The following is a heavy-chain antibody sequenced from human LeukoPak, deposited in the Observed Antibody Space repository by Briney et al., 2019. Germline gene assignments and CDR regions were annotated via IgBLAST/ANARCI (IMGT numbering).Heavy chain of an antibody. J-gene: IGHJ4*02. V-gene: IGHV3-53*01. CDR3: ARGGLVGGFFFDY. D-gene: IGHD2-8*02. Sequence: GGSLRLSCAASGFTVSSNYMSWVRQAPGKGLEWVSVIYSDGSTYYADSVKGRFTISRDNSKNTLYLQMNSLRAEDTAVYYCARGGLVGGFFFDYWGQGTLVTISS. CDR2: IYSDGST. CDR1: GFTVSSNY.